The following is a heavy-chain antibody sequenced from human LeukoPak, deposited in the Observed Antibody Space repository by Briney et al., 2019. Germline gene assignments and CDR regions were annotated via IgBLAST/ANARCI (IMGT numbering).Heavy chain of an antibody. V-gene: IGHV1-69*01. D-gene: IGHD3-3*01. J-gene: IGHJ4*02. CDR1: GGTFSSYA. Sequence: SVKLSCKASGGTFSSYAISWVRQAPAQGLEWMGGIIPIFGTANYAQKFQGRVTITADESTSTAYMELSSLRSEDTAVYYCATHYDFWQPFQGGFDYWGQGTLVTVSS. CDR3: ATHYDFWQPFQGGFDY. CDR2: IIPIFGTA.